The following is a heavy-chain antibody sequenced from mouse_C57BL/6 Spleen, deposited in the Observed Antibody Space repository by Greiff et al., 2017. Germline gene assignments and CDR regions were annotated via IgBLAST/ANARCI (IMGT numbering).Heavy chain of an antibody. V-gene: IGHV1-53*01. CDR1: GYTSTSYW. CDR2: INPSNGGT. CDR3: AEGGDYYDYDNFDY. Sequence: QVQLRQPGTELVKPGASVKLSCKASGYTSTSYWMHWVKQRPGQGLEWIGNINPSNGGTNYNEKFKSKATLTVDKSSSTAYMQLSSLTSEDSAVYYCAEGGDYYDYDNFDYWGQGTTLTVSS. J-gene: IGHJ2*01. D-gene: IGHD2-4*01.